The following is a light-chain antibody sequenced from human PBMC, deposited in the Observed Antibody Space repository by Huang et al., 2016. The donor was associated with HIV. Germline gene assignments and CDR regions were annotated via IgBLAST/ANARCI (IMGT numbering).Light chain of an antibody. CDR2: AAS. J-gene: IGKJ2*01. CDR3: QQSSGSPYT. V-gene: IGKV1-39*01. CDR1: QSISSY. Sequence: DIQMTQSPSSLSASVGDRVTITCRASQSISSYLNWYQQKPGKAPNLIIFAASSLQSGVPSRFTGGGSGTDFTLTITSVQPEDFATYYCQQSSGSPYTVGQGTKLDIK.